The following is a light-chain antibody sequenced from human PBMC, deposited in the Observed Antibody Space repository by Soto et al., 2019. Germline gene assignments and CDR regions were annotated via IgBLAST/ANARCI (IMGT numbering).Light chain of an antibody. J-gene: IGKJ4*01. CDR1: QSVFYNSINKNS. Sequence: IVMTQSPDSLAVSLGERATINCKSSQSVFYNSINKNSLAWYQQKPGQPPKLLIYWASTRESGVPDRFSGSGSGTDFTLTISSLQAEDVALYYCQQYIVTPLTFGGGTKVEIK. CDR2: WAS. V-gene: IGKV4-1*01. CDR3: QQYIVTPLT.